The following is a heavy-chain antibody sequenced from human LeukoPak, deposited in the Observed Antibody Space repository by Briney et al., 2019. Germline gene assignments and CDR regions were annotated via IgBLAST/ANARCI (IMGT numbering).Heavy chain of an antibody. J-gene: IGHJ5*02. D-gene: IGHD5-12*01. CDR1: GGTFSSYA. V-gene: IGHV1-69*13. Sequence: ASVKVSCKASGGTFSSYAISWVRQAPGQGLEWMGGIIPIFGTANHAQKFQGRVTITADESTSIAYMELSSLRSEDTAVYYCARGQWLRLTSRFDPWGQGTLVTVSS. CDR2: IIPIFGTA. CDR3: ARGQWLRLTSRFDP.